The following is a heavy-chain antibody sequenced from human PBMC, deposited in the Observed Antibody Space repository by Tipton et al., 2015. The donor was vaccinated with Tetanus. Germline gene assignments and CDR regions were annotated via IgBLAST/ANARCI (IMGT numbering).Heavy chain of an antibody. CDR1: GVSINSNHW. CDR3: AIFYYDTGGFYPLWDY. D-gene: IGHD3-22*01. J-gene: IGHJ4*02. Sequence: TLSLTCAVSGVSINSNHWWSWVRQAPGKGLEWIGEISHSGGSNYNPSLKSRVAMSEDTSKNLFSLHLNSVTAADTAVYYCAIFYYDTGGFYPLWDYWGQGRLVIVSS. V-gene: IGHV4-4*02. CDR2: ISHSGGS.